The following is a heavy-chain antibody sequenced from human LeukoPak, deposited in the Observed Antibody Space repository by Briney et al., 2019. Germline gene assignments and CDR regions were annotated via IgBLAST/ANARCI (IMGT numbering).Heavy chain of an antibody. Sequence: PGGSLRLSCAASGFTFSDYYMSWIRQAPGRGLEGVSYISSSGSTIYYADSVKGRFTISRDNAKNSLYLQMNSLRAEDTAVYYCAGIDDYGDYSDYWGQGTLVTVSS. CDR1: GFTFSDYY. CDR2: ISSSGSTI. CDR3: AGIDDYGDYSDY. J-gene: IGHJ4*02. V-gene: IGHV3-11*01. D-gene: IGHD4-17*01.